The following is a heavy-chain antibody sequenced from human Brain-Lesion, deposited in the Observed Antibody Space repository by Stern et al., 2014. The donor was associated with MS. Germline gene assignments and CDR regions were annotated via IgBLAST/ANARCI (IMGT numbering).Heavy chain of an antibody. D-gene: IGHD1-26*01. J-gene: IGHJ4*02. CDR1: GYTLTELS. CDR2: SDPEDGET. CDR3: ATLSPGAGGNYYRHFDY. V-gene: IGHV1-24*01. Sequence: DQLVESGAEVKKPGASVKVSCKVSGYTLTELSMHWVRQAPRKGLEWMGGSDPEDGETIYAQKFQGRVTMTEDTSTDTAYMELSSLRSEDTAVYYCATLSPGAGGNYYRHFDYWGQGTLVTVSS.